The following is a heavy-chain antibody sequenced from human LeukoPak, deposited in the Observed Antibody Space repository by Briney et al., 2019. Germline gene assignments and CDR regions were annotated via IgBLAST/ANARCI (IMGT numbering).Heavy chain of an antibody. D-gene: IGHD6-13*01. Sequence: HGGSLRLSCAASGFSFSSYAMHWVRQAPGRGLEYVSGITNNGDSAYYADSVRGRFTISRDNSQNTLYLQMGSLRDEDMAVYYCARGQLPSYPDYWGQGTLVTVSS. CDR3: ARGQLPSYPDY. CDR1: GFSFSSYA. V-gene: IGHV3-64*02. J-gene: IGHJ4*02. CDR2: ITNNGDSA.